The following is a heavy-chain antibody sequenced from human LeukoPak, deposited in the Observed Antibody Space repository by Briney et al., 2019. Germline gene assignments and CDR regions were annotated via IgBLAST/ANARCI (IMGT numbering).Heavy chain of an antibody. CDR2: ISSSGSTI. Sequence: PGGSLRLSCAASGFTFSSYSMNWVRQAPGKGLEWVSYISSSGSTIYYADSVKGRFTISRDNAKNSLYLQMNSLRAEDTAVYYCARDVFEDAGTTSFDYWGQGTLVTVSS. V-gene: IGHV3-48*04. D-gene: IGHD1-1*01. CDR1: GFTFSSYS. CDR3: ARDVFEDAGTTSFDY. J-gene: IGHJ4*02.